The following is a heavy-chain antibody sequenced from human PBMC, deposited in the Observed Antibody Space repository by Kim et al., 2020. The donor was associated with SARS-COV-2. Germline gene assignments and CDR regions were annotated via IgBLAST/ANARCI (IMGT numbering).Heavy chain of an antibody. D-gene: IGHD3-3*01. CDR1: GYTFTSYG. CDR3: ARLRPVLREAPWGSYYYYMDV. CDR2: ISAYNGNT. J-gene: IGHJ6*03. V-gene: IGHV1-18*01. Sequence: ASVKVSCKASGYTFTSYGISWVRQAPGQGLEWMGWISAYNGNTNYAQKLQGRVTMTTDTSTSTAYMELRSLRSDDTAVYYCARLRPVLREAPWGSYYYYMDVWGKGTTVTVSS.